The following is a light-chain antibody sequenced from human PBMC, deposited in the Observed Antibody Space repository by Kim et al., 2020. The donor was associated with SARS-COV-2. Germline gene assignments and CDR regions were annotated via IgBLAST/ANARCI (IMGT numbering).Light chain of an antibody. CDR3: TSYTRTNTYV. J-gene: IGLJ1*01. V-gene: IGLV2-14*03. Sequence: SLTIYSTGTSSNVGSYNYVSCHQEYPDRAPKLMIYDVTKRPSGVSNRFSGSKSGNTASLTISRLQDEDEDDYYCTSYTRTNTYVFATGTKVTVL. CDR2: DVT. CDR1: SSNVGSYNY.